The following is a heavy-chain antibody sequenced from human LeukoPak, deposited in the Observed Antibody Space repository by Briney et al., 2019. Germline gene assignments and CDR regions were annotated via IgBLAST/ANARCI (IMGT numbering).Heavy chain of an antibody. J-gene: IGHJ6*02. CDR2: IYYSGST. V-gene: IGHV4-59*08. CDR1: GGSISSYY. CDR3: ASWDGSGSYYGMDV. D-gene: IGHD3-10*01. Sequence: SETLSLTCTVSGGSISSYYWSWIPQPPGKGLEWIGYIYYSGSTNYNPSLKSRVTISVDTSKNQFSLKLSSVTAADTAVYYCASWDGSGSYYGMDVWGQGTTVTVSS.